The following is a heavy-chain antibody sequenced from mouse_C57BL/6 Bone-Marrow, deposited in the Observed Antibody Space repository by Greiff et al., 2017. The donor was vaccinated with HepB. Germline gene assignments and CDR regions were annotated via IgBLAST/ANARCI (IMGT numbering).Heavy chain of an antibody. D-gene: IGHD1-1*02. CDR1: GYTFTSYW. J-gene: IGHJ4*01. CDR3: ARSRLWCFFAMDY. CDR2: INPSNGGT. V-gene: IGHV1-53*01. Sequence: QVQLQQPGTELVKPGASVKLSCKASGYTFTSYWMHWVKQRPGQGLEWIGNINPSNGGTNYNEKFKSKATLTVDTSSSTAYMQLSSLTSEDSAVYYCARSRLWCFFAMDYWGQGTSVTVAS.